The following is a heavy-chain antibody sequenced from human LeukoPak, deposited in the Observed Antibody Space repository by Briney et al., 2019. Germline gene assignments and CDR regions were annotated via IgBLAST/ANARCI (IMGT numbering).Heavy chain of an antibody. CDR3: ARVGSLVAFDI. V-gene: IGHV3-21*01. D-gene: IGHD3-10*01. CDR1: AFSLNAYS. J-gene: IGHJ3*02. CDR2: ISSSSSYI. Sequence: GGSLRLSCAASAFSLNAYSMNWVRQAPGKGLEWVSSISSSSSYIYYTDSVKGRFTISRDNAENSLYLQMNSLRAEDTAVYYCARVGSLVAFDIWGQGTMVTVSS.